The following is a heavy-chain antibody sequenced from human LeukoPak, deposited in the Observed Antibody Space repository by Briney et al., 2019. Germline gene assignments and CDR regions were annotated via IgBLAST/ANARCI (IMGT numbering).Heavy chain of an antibody. Sequence: ASVKVSCKASGYTFTSYDINWVRQATGQGLEWMGWMNPNSGNTGYAQKFQGRVTMTRNTSISTAYMELSRLRSDDTAVYYCARDGLADGAVAGPVGFDYWGQGTLVTVSS. V-gene: IGHV1-8*01. D-gene: IGHD6-19*01. CDR1: GYTFTSYD. J-gene: IGHJ4*02. CDR3: ARDGLADGAVAGPVGFDY. CDR2: MNPNSGNT.